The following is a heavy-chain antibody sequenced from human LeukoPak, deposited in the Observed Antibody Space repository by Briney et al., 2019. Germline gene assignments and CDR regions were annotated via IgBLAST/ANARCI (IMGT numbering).Heavy chain of an antibody. Sequence: SGGSLRLSCAASGFTVSSSYMSWVRQAPGKGLEWVSVIYSGGSTYYADSVKGRFTISRDNSKNTLYLQMNSLRAEDTAVYYCARVHRKHVLRYFDWLLPYFDYWGQGTLVTVSS. V-gene: IGHV3-66*01. J-gene: IGHJ4*02. CDR2: IYSGGST. D-gene: IGHD3-9*01. CDR1: GFTVSSSY. CDR3: ARVHRKHVLRYFDWLLPYFDY.